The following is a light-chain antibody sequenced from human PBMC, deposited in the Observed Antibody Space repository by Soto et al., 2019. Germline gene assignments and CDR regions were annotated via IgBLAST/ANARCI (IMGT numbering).Light chain of an antibody. CDR2: AAS. J-gene: IGKJ1*01. CDR3: QQTNSFPRT. V-gene: IGKV1-12*01. CDR1: QGVNRW. Sequence: DIQMTQSPSSVAASVGDRVTLTCRASQGVNRWLAWYQQKPGKAPKVLIYAASSLQSGVPSRFSGSGSGTDFTLTISSLQPEDFATYYCQQTNSFPRTFGQETKVEI.